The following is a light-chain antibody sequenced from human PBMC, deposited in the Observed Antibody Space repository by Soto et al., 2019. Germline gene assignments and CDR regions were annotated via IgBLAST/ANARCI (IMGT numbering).Light chain of an antibody. CDR1: SSDVGGYNS. CDR3: SSSTSNSHVV. J-gene: IGLJ2*01. V-gene: IGLV2-14*01. CDR2: DVT. Sequence: QSALTQPASVSGSPGQSITISCTGTSSDVGGYNSVSWYQQHPDKAPKLIIYDVTKRPSRVSIRLSGSKSGNTASLTISGLQAEDEADYYCSSSTSNSHVVFGGGTQLTGL.